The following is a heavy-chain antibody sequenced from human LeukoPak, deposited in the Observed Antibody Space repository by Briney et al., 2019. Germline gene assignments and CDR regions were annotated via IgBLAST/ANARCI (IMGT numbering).Heavy chain of an antibody. J-gene: IGHJ4*02. Sequence: PSETLSLTCAVYGGSFSGYYWSWIRQPPGKGLEWIGEINHSGSTNYNPSLKSRVTISVDTSKNQFSLKLSSVTAADTAVYYCARHSGYSSSWYPFDYWGQGTLVTVSS. CDR2: INHSGST. CDR3: ARHSGYSSSWYPFDY. CDR1: GGSFSGYY. D-gene: IGHD6-13*01. V-gene: IGHV4-34*01.